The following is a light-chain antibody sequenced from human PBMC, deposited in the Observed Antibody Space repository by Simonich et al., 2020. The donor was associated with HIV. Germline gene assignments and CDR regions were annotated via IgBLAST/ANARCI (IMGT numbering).Light chain of an antibody. V-gene: IGLV8-61*01. Sequence: QTVVTQEPSFSVSPGGTVTLTCGLNSGSVSTTYYPSWYQQTPGQAPRALIYSTNPRSSGVPDRFSGSILGNNAALTITGAQADDESDYYCVLYMGSAWVFGGGTKLTVL. CDR3: VLYMGSAWV. CDR2: STN. J-gene: IGLJ3*02. CDR1: SGSVSTTYY.